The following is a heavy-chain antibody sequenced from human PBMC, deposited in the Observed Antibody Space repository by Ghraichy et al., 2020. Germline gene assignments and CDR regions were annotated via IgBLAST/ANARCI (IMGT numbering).Heavy chain of an antibody. Sequence: GGSLRLSCAASGFTFSSYSMNWVRQAPGKGLEWVSSISSSSSYIYYADSVKGRFTISRDNAKNSLYLQMNSLRAEDTAVYYCARDIIAGLGDGYSYGWGGNYYYGMDVWGQGTTVTVSS. D-gene: IGHD5-18*01. CDR1: GFTFSSYS. J-gene: IGHJ6*02. CDR2: ISSSSSYI. V-gene: IGHV3-21*01. CDR3: ARDIIAGLGDGYSYGWGGNYYYGMDV.